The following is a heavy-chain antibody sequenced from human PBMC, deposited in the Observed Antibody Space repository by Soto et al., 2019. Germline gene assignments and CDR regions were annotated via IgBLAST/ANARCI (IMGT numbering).Heavy chain of an antibody. CDR3: ARGNLNFDS. CDR1: GGSVTNGDYY. V-gene: IGHV4-30-4*01. CDR2: IYYSGSA. J-gene: IGHJ4*02. Sequence: QVQLQESGPGLVKPSQTLSLTCTVSGGSVTNGDYYWSWIRQPPGKGPEWIGYIYYSGSAYYSPSLXNRXTXSVDTSKNQFSLKLSSVTAADTAVYYCARGNLNFDSWGQGSLVTVSS.